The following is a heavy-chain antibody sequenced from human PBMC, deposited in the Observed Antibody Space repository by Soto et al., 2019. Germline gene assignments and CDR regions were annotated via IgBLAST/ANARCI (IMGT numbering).Heavy chain of an antibody. J-gene: IGHJ4*02. Sequence: GGSLRLSCAASGFAFSNYEMNWVRQAPGKGLEWVSYISLSGSTVYYADSVKGRFTISRDDAKNSLYLQMDSLRADDTAVYYCARESFSASPNFFDYWGQGTLVTVSS. CDR2: ISLSGSTV. V-gene: IGHV3-48*03. CDR1: GFAFSNYE. D-gene: IGHD3-3*02. CDR3: ARESFSASPNFFDY.